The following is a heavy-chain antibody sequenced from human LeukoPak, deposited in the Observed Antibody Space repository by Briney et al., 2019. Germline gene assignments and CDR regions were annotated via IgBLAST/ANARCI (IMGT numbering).Heavy chain of an antibody. J-gene: IGHJ4*02. V-gene: IGHV3-7*01. CDR3: ARGLRE. Sequence: GGSLRLSCAASGFTFSSYEMNWVRQAPGKGLEWVANIKQDGSEKYYVDSVKGRFTISRDNAKNSLYLQMNSLRAEDTAVYYCARGLREWGQGTLVTVSS. CDR1: GFTFSSYE. CDR2: IKQDGSEK. D-gene: IGHD5-12*01.